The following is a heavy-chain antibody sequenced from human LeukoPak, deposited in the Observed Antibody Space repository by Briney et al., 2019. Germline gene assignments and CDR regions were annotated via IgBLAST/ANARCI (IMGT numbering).Heavy chain of an antibody. CDR3: ASGLQVAAAGTIDY. CDR2: IYSGGSI. V-gene: IGHV3-53*04. CDR1: GFTVSSNY. J-gene: IGHJ4*02. Sequence: GGSLRLSCAASGFTVSSNYMSWVRQAPGKGLEWVSVIYSGGSIYYADSVKGRFTISRHNSKNTLYLQMNSLRAEDTAVYYCASGLQVAAAGTIDYWGQGTLVTVSS. D-gene: IGHD6-13*01.